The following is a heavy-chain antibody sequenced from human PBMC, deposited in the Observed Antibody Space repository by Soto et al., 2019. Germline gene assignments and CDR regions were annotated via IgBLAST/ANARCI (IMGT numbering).Heavy chain of an antibody. V-gene: IGHV1-18*01. Sequence: GASVKVSCKASGYTLTSYAMHWVRQAPGQGLEWMGWISAYNGNTKYAQKFQGRVTMTTDTSASTAYMELRSLRSEDTAVYYCARDPGDYVGLYFDYWGQGTLVTVSS. CDR1: GYTLTSYA. CDR3: ARDPGDYVGLYFDY. J-gene: IGHJ4*02. D-gene: IGHD4-17*01. CDR2: ISAYNGNT.